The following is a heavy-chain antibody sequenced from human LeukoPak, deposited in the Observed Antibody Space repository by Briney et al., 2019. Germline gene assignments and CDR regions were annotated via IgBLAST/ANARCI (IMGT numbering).Heavy chain of an antibody. V-gene: IGHV3-30*19. CDR3: AREMAVRGVQSRRYYYYCMDV. Sequence: GGSLRLSCAASGFTFSSYGMHWVRQAPGKGLEWVAVISYDGSNKYYADSVKGRFTISRDNSKNTLYLQMNSLRAEDTAVYYCAREMAVRGVQSRRYYYYCMDVWGKGTTVTVSS. D-gene: IGHD3-10*01. CDR2: ISYDGSNK. CDR1: GFTFSSYG. J-gene: IGHJ6*03.